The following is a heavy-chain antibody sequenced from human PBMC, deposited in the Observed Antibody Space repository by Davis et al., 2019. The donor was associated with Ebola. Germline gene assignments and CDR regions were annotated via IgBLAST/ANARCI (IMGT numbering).Heavy chain of an antibody. CDR1: GGSFSGYY. V-gene: IGHV3-15*01. Sequence: PSETLSLTCAVYGGSFSGYYWSWIRQPPGKGLEWVGRIKSKTDGGTTDYAAPVKGRFTISRDDSKNTLYLQMNSLKTEDTAVYYCTTDDDRYCSGGSCYSRGYWGQGTLVTVSS. CDR2: IKSKTDGGTT. J-gene: IGHJ4*02. CDR3: TTDDDRYCSGGSCYSRGY. D-gene: IGHD2-15*01.